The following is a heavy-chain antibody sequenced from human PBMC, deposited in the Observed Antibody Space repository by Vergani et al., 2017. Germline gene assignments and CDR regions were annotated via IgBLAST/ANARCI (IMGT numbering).Heavy chain of an antibody. J-gene: IGHJ4*02. V-gene: IGHV1-69*04. CDR1: GVTFSSYA. CDR3: AGGTRGYGGSQEGY. D-gene: IGHD1-26*01. Sequence: QVQLVQSGAEVKKPGSSVKVSCKASGVTFSSYAISWVRQAPGQGLEWMGRIIPILGIANYAQKFQGRVTITADKSTSTAYMELSSLRSEDTAVYYCAGGTRGYGGSQEGYWGQGTLVTVSS. CDR2: IIPILGIA.